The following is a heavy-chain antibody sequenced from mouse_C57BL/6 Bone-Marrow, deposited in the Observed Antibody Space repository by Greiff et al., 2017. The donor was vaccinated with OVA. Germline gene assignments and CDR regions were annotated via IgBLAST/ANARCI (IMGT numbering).Heavy chain of an antibody. V-gene: IGHV5-6*01. CDR3: ARHYYGSIFAY. Sequence: EVKVVESGGDLVKPGGSLKLSCAASGFTFSSYGMSWVRQTPDTRLEWVATISSGGSYTYYPDSVQGRFTISRDNAKNTLYLQMSSLKSEDTAMYYCARHYYGSIFAYWGQGTLVTVSA. CDR2: ISSGGSYT. J-gene: IGHJ3*01. CDR1: GFTFSSYG. D-gene: IGHD1-1*01.